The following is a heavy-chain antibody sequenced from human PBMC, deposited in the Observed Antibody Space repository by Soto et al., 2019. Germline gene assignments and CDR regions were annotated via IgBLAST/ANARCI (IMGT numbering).Heavy chain of an antibody. J-gene: IGHJ5*02. D-gene: IGHD2-2*01. CDR1: GDSVSSNSAA. CDR2: TYYRSKWYN. Sequence: SQTLSLTCALSGDSVSSNSAAWNWIRQSPSRGLEWLGRTYYRSKWYNDYAVSVKSRITINPDTSKNQFSLQLNSVTPEDTAVYYCARDLFRLVPGHNWFDPWGQGTLVTVSS. V-gene: IGHV6-1*01. CDR3: ARDLFRLVPGHNWFDP.